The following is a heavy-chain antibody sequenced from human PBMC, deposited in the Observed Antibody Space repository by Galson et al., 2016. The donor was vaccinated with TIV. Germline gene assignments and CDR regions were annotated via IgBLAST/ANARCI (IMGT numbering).Heavy chain of an antibody. J-gene: IGHJ6*02. CDR2: IYESGTT. CDR3: MREGSTVTMHHYFGMDV. V-gene: IGHV4-38-2*02. Sequence: TLSLTCDVSGYSIKSGYYWGWIRQPPGKGLQWIGSIYESGTTYPNPSLKSRLTLSVDTSKNQFSLKLSSVTASDTAVYYCMREGSTVTMHHYFGMDVWGQGTSVTVSS. CDR1: GYSIKSGYY. D-gene: IGHD4-17*01.